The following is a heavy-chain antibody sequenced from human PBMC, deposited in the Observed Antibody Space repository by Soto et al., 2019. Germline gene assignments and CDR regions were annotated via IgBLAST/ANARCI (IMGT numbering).Heavy chain of an antibody. CDR3: AKDLTRQLAYWLDP. V-gene: IGHV1-2*02. J-gene: IGHJ5*02. Sequence: ASVKVSCKASGFSFTGYYIHWLRQAPGQGLEWMGWINAHSGGTEYAQKFQGRVTLTRDTSIATAYLTLTSLTSDDTALYYCAKDLTRQLAYWLDPWCQGTLVTVSS. CDR2: INAHSGGT. CDR1: GFSFTGYY. D-gene: IGHD6-6*01.